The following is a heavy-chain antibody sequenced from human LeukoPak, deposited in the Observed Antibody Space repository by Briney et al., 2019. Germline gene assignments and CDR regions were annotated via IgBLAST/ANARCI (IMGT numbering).Heavy chain of an antibody. CDR2: IYYSGNT. CDR1: GDSISSSSYY. V-gene: IGHV4-39*07. J-gene: IGHJ4*02. Sequence: PSETLSLTCTVSGDSISSSSYYWGWIRQPPGKGLEWIGSIYYSGNTYYNPSLKSRVTISLDTSKSHFSLKLMSVTAADTAVYYCARYHNGYDDYWGQGTLVTVSS. D-gene: IGHD5-12*01. CDR3: ARYHNGYDDY.